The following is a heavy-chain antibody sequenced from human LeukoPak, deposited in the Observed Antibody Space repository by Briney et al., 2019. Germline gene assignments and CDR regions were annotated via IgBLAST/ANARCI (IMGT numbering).Heavy chain of an antibody. D-gene: IGHD6-6*01. CDR1: GFTFRGFW. V-gene: IGHV3-7*03. CDR2: INSDGSEG. J-gene: IGHJ3*01. Sequence: PGGSLRLSCAVSGFTFRGFWMCWSRQAPGKGLEWVASINSDGSEGYYADVVKGRFTISRDNAKNSLYLQINSLRAEDTAVYYCARSSYSSSSSVWGQGTMVTVSS. CDR3: ARSSYSSSSSV.